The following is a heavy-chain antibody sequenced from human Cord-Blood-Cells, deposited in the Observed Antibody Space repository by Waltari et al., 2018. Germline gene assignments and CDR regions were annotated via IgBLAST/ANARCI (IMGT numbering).Heavy chain of an antibody. D-gene: IGHD1-1*01. CDR1: GYTFTAYY. Sequence: QVQLVQPGAEVKKPGASVKVSCKASGYTFTAYYMYYMRHAPGQGLEWMEWINPNSGGTNYAQKFQGRVTMTRDTSNSTAYMELSRLRSDDTAVYYCARAGTVWVSSHFDYWGQGTLVTVSS. CDR2: INPNSGGT. J-gene: IGHJ4*02. V-gene: IGHV1-2*02. CDR3: ARAGTVWVSSHFDY.